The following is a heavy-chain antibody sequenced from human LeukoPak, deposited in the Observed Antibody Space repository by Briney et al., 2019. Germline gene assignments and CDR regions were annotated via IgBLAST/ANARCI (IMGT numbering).Heavy chain of an antibody. J-gene: IGHJ6*02. CDR1: GFTFGDYA. Sequence: PGGSLRLSCTTSGFTFGDYAMSWFRQPPGRALEWVGLIRSKAYGGTVEYAASVQGRSTISRDDSKGIAYLQMSTLKTEDTAVYYCGRQTDYYDTRPYYYGLDAWGQGTTVTVSS. V-gene: IGHV3-49*03. CDR3: GRQTDYYDTRPYYYGLDA. CDR2: IRSKAYGGTV. D-gene: IGHD3-22*01.